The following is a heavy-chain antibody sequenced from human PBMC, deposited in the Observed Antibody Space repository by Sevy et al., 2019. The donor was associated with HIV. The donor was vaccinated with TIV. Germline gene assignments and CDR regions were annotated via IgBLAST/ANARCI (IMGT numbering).Heavy chain of an antibody. D-gene: IGHD3-10*01. V-gene: IGHV3-74*01. CDR2: IKGDGSTT. J-gene: IGHJ4*02. CDR1: GFTFSRDY. Sequence: GGSLRLSCAASGFTFSRDYMLWVRQAPGKGLEWVAHIKGDGSTTRYVDSMKGRFTISGDNAKNTVYLQMNSLRAEDSAVYYCARETGSIDDWGQGTLVTVSS. CDR3: ARETGSIDD.